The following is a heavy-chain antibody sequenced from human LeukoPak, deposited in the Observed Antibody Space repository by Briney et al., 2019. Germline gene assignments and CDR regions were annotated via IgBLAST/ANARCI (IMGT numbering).Heavy chain of an antibody. V-gene: IGHV4-34*01. J-gene: IGHJ4*02. CDR3: ARGQGTVTTH. CDR2: INHSGSA. D-gene: IGHD4-17*01. Sequence: PSETLSLTCAVSGGSFSGYYWTWIRQPPGEGLEWIGEINHSGSANYSPSLSSRVTISLDMSENQFSLKLTSVTAADTAVYYCARGQGTVTTHWGQGTLVTVSS. CDR1: GGSFSGYY.